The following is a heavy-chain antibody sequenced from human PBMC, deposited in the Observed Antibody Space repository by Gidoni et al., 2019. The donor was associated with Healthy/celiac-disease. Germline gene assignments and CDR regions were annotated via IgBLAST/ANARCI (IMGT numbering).Heavy chain of an antibody. J-gene: IGHJ4*02. D-gene: IGHD2-15*01. Sequence: QVQLVESGGGVVQPGRSLRLSCAASGFTFSSYGLHWVRQAPGKGLAWVAVISYDGSNKYYADSVKGRFTISRDNSKNTLYLQMNSLRAEDTAVYYCAKDGGGYCSGGSCYRYYFDYWGQGTLVTVSS. CDR2: ISYDGSNK. CDR1: GFTFSSYG. CDR3: AKDGGGYCSGGSCYRYYFDY. V-gene: IGHV3-30*18.